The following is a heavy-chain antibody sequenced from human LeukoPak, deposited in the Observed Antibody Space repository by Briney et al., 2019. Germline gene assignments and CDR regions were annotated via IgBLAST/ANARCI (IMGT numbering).Heavy chain of an antibody. CDR2: IYYSGST. CDR3: ASDKGYSNNYFDY. CDR1: GVSISTTGYY. J-gene: IGHJ4*02. D-gene: IGHD6-13*01. V-gene: IGHV4-39*02. Sequence: SETLSLTCTVSGVSISTTGYYWAWIRQPPGKGLQWIASIYYSGSTYYNSSLKSRVTISVDTSKSQFSLKLSSMTAADTAVYYCASDKGYSNNYFDYWGQGTLVTVSS.